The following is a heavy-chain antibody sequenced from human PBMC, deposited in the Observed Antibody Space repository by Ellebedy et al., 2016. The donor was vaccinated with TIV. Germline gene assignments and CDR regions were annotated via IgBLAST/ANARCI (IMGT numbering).Heavy chain of an antibody. V-gene: IGHV3-9*01. D-gene: IGHD1-14*01. CDR1: GFIFADHA. CDR3: AKDSFDGTTRYFFDS. J-gene: IGHJ4*02. CDR2: IDWRSDTI. Sequence: SLKISCTASGFIFADHAIHWVRQAPGTGLEWVSGIDWRSDTIGHAASVRGRFTISRDTAQNSVYLQMNSLTDEDTALYFCAKDSFDGTTRYFFDSWGRGTLVTVSS.